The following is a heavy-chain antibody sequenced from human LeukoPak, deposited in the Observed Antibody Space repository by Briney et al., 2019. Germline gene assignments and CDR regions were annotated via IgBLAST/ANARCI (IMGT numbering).Heavy chain of an antibody. D-gene: IGHD5-18*01. CDR1: GVSIGSTSYY. J-gene: IGHJ4*02. V-gene: IGHV4-39*01. CDR2: IYYSGST. CDR3: ARLFSAMADY. Sequence: SETLSLTCTVSGVSIGSTSYYWGWIRQPPGKRLEWIGSIYYSGSTYYNPSLKSRVTISVDTSKNQFSLKLSSVTAADTAVYYCARLFSAMADYWGPGTLITVSS.